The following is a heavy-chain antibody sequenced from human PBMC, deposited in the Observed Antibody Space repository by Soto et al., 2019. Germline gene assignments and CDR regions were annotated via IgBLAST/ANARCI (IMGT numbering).Heavy chain of an antibody. Sequence: GGSLRLSCAASGFTFSSYSMNWVRQAPGKGLEWVSSISSSSSYIYYADSVKGRFTISRDNAKNSLYLQMNSLRAEDTAVYYCARSPRGRDRYYFSYWGQGTLVIVSS. V-gene: IGHV3-21*01. CDR1: GFTFSSYS. CDR3: ARSPRGRDRYYFSY. J-gene: IGHJ4*02. D-gene: IGHD3-10*01. CDR2: ISSSSSYI.